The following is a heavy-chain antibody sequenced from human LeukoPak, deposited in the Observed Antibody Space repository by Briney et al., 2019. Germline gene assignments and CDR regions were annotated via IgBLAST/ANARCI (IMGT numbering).Heavy chain of an antibody. CDR2: ISGSGGST. V-gene: IGHV3-23*01. J-gene: IGHJ4*02. Sequence: GGSLRLSCAASGFTFSSYAMHWVRQAPGKGLEWVSAISGSGGSTYYADSVKGRFTISRDNSKNTLYLQMNSLRAEDTAVYYCAKGGGGDYDFWSGYYTGGFDYWGQGTLVTVSS. D-gene: IGHD3-3*01. CDR1: GFTFSSYA. CDR3: AKGGGGDYDFWSGYYTGGFDY.